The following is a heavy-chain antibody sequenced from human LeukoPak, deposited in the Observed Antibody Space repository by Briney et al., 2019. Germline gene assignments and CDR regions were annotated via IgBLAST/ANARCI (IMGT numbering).Heavy chain of an antibody. V-gene: IGHV1-69*13. D-gene: IGHD3-3*01. Sequence: SVKVSCTASGGTFSSYAISWVRQAPGQGLEWMGGIIPIFGTANYAQKFQGRVTITADESTSTAYMELSSLRSEDTAVYYCARNPRITIFGYGMDVWGQGTTVTVSS. CDR2: IIPIFGTA. CDR1: GGTFSSYA. CDR3: ARNPRITIFGYGMDV. J-gene: IGHJ6*02.